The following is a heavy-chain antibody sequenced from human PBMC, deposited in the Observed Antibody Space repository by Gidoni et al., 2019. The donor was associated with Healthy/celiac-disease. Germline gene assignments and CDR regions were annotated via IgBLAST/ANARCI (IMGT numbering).Heavy chain of an antibody. J-gene: IGHJ1*01. V-gene: IGHV3-49*03. D-gene: IGHD5-12*01. CDR3: TRELRLGRDGYN. CDR1: GFTFGDYA. CDR2: IRIKAYGGTT. Sequence: RLSRTASGFTFGDYAMSWFRQAPGKGLEWGGFIRIKAYGGTTEYSASVKGRFIISRDESKSIAYLLINSLKTEDTAVDYCTRELRLGRDGYNWGQGTLVTVSS.